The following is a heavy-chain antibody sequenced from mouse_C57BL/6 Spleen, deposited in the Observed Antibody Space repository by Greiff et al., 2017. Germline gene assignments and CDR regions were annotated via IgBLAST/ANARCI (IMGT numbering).Heavy chain of an antibody. CDR1: GFTFSSYT. CDR2: ISGGGGNT. J-gene: IGHJ1*03. D-gene: IGHD2-4*01. V-gene: IGHV5-9*01. CDR3: ARQGGYYDYDDWYFDV. Sequence: EVKLVESGGGLVKPGGSLKLSCAASGFTFSSYTMSWVRQTPEKRLEWVATISGGGGNTYYPDSVKGRFTISRDNAKNTLYLQMSSLRSEDTALYYCARQGGYYDYDDWYFDVWGTGTTVTVSS.